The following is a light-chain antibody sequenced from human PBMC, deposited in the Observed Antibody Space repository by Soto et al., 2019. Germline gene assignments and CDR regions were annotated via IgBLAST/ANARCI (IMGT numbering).Light chain of an antibody. CDR1: SSDVGAYNY. V-gene: IGLV2-14*03. CDR2: DVT. CDR3: SSHPSGSPHYVL. J-gene: IGLJ2*01. Sequence: QSALTQPASVSGSPGQAISISCTGTSSDVGAYNYVSWYRQQPGKAPNLIIYDVTTRPSGVSNRFSGSKSGNTASLAISGLQADDSGDYYCSSHPSGSPHYVLFGGGTKLTVL.